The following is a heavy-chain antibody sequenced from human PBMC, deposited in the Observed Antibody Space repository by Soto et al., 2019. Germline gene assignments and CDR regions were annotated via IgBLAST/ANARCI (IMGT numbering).Heavy chain of an antibody. D-gene: IGHD3-22*01. CDR1: GFTFSSYA. Sequence: GGSLRLSCAASGFTFSSYAMSWVRQAPGKGLEWVSAISGSGGSTYYADSVKGRFTISRDNSKNTLYLQMNSLRAEDTAVYYCAKADPEYYYDSSGYYIGAFDIWGQGTMVTVSS. CDR3: AKADPEYYYDSSGYYIGAFDI. V-gene: IGHV3-23*01. J-gene: IGHJ3*02. CDR2: ISGSGGST.